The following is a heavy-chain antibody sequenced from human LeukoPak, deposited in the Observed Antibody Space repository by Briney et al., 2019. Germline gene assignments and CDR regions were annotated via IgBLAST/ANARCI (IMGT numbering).Heavy chain of an antibody. CDR1: GGSISSGDYY. CDR3: ASIAVAGLYFDY. D-gene: IGHD6-19*01. J-gene: IGHJ4*02. V-gene: IGHV4-30-4*01. CDR2: IYYSGST. Sequence: PSQTLSLTCTVSGGSISSGDYYWSWIRQPPGKGLEWIGYIYYSGSTYYNPSLKSRVTISVDTSKNQFSLKLSSVTAADTAVYYCASIAVAGLYFDYWGQGTLVTVSS.